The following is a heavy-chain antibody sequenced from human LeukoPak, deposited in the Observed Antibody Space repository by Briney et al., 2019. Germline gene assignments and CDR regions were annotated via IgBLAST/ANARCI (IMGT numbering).Heavy chain of an antibody. CDR3: TRAYVIDNYFDH. CDR2: MSHSGIT. Sequence: SETLSLTCSVSGGTVSSGRYYWSWIRQPPGKGLEWIGYMSHSGITSYNPSLKSRVTMSVDRPKNQFSLRLSSVTAADSAVYYCTRAYVIDNYFDHWGQGNLVTISS. J-gene: IGHJ4*02. V-gene: IGHV4-61*01. CDR1: GGTVSSGRYY. D-gene: IGHD3-16*01.